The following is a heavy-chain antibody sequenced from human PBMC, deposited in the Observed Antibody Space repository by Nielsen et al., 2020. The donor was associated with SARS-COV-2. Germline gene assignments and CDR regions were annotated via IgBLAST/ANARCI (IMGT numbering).Heavy chain of an antibody. J-gene: IGHJ4*02. CDR3: AGGPITFGGVIVPFDY. Sequence: GESLKISCAASGFSFDDYAMHWVRQAPGKGLEWVSVIYSGGSTFYADSVKGRFTISRDNSKNTLYLQMNSLRAEDTAVYYCAGGPITFGGVIVPFDYWGQGTLVTVSS. CDR1: GFSFDDYA. V-gene: IGHV3-53*01. D-gene: IGHD3-16*02. CDR2: IYSGGST.